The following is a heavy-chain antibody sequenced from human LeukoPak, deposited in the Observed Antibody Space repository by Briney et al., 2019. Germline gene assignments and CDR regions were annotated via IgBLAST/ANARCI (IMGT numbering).Heavy chain of an antibody. CDR1: GFTFSSYA. D-gene: IGHD6-13*01. CDR3: AKLSSSWYNDY. V-gene: IGHV3-23*01. Sequence: PGGSLRLSCAASGFTFSSYAMSWVRQAPGKGLEWVSAIGGSAGNTYYADSVKGRFTISRDNSKNTLYLQMNSLRAEDTAVYYCAKLSSSWYNDYWGQGTLVTVSS. J-gene: IGHJ4*02. CDR2: IGGSAGNT.